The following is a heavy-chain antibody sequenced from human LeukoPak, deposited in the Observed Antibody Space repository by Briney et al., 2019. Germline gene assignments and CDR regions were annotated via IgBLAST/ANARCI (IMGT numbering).Heavy chain of an antibody. CDR1: GFTFSSYA. CDR2: ISGSGGST. D-gene: IGHD5-12*01. Sequence: GGSLRLSCAASGFTFSSYAMSWVRQAPGKGLEWVSAISGSGGSTYYADSVKGRFTISRDKSKNTLYLQMNSLRAEDTAVYYCATHELVADRGYWGQGTLVTVSS. J-gene: IGHJ4*02. CDR3: ATHELVADRGY. V-gene: IGHV3-23*01.